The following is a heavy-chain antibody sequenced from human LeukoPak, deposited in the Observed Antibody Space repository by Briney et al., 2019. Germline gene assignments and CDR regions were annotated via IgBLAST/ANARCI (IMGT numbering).Heavy chain of an antibody. V-gene: IGHV3-48*04. J-gene: IGHJ6*03. CDR3: ARVIRVVAVTHRVPFGYYYYYMDV. CDR1: GFTFSSYW. D-gene: IGHD2-15*01. CDR2: ISSSGSTI. Sequence: GGSLRLSCAASGFTFSSYWMSWVRQAPGKGLEWVSYISSSGSTIYYADSVKGRFTISRDNAKNSLYLQMNSLRAEDTAVYYCARVIRVVAVTHRVPFGYYYYYMDVWGKGTTVTISS.